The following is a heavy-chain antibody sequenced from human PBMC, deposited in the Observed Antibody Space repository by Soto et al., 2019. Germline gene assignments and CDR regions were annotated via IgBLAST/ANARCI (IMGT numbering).Heavy chain of an antibody. CDR3: ARVIRGAYYNSPLDT. D-gene: IGHD3-10*01. CDR2: INPYSGGA. V-gene: IGHV1-2*02. Sequence: ASVKVSCKASGYTFTGYFMHWVRQAPGQGLEWMGWINPYSGGADYAQSFQGRVTMTRDTSISTVYMELSRLRFDDTAVYYCARVIRGAYYNSPLDTWGQGTVVTVSS. J-gene: IGHJ5*02. CDR1: GYTFTGYF.